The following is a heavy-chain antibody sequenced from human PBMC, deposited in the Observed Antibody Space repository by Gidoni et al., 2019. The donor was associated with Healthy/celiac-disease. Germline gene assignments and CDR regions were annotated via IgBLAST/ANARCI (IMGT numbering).Heavy chain of an antibody. CDR1: GYTSTSYY. CDR3: ARGAHLRYDAFDI. D-gene: IGHD3-9*01. V-gene: IGHV1-46*01. J-gene: IGHJ3*02. CDR2: INPSGGST. Sequence: QLRLVHAGAEVKKPGASVKFSRKASGYTSTSYYMHWVRQALGQGLEWMGIINPSGGSTNYAQKFQGRVTMTRDTSTSTVYMELSSLRSEDTAVYYCARGAHLRYDAFDIWGQGTMVTVSS.